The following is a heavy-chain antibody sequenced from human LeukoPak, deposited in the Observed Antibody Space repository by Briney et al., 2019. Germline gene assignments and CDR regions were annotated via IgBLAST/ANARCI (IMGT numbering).Heavy chain of an antibody. J-gene: IGHJ4*02. CDR2: IIPIFGTA. Sequence: SVKVSCKASGGTFSSYAISWVRQAPRQGLEWMGGIIPIFGTANYAQKFQGRVTITADESTSTAYMELSSLRSEDTAVYYCASPTTRAGSSGYYYDYWGQGTLVTVSS. CDR1: GGTFSSYA. CDR3: ASPTTRAGSSGYYYDY. D-gene: IGHD3-22*01. V-gene: IGHV1-69*13.